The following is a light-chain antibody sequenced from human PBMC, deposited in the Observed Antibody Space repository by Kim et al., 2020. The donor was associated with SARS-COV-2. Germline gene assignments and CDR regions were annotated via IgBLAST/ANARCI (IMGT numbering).Light chain of an antibody. CDR3: QQRSNWPLT. V-gene: IGKV3-11*01. CDR1: QSVSSY. Sequence: GGTAPLSCTTNQSVSSYLAWYQQKPGQSPRLLIYDASNRATDIPARFSGSGSGTDFTLTISSLEPEDFAVYYCQQRSNWPLTFGGGTKVDIK. J-gene: IGKJ4*01. CDR2: DAS.